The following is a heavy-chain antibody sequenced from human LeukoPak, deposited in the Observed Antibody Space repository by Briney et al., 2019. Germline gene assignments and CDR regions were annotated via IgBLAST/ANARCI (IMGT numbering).Heavy chain of an antibody. CDR3: ARRVYSSSSFDY. CDR1: GFTFSSYS. Sequence: KSGGSLRLSCAASGFTFSSYSMNWVRQAPGKGPEWVSSISSSSSYIYYADSVKGRLTISRDNAKNSLYLQMNSLRAEDTAVYYCARRVYSSSSFDYWGQGTLVTVSS. CDR2: ISSSSSYI. J-gene: IGHJ4*02. D-gene: IGHD6-13*01. V-gene: IGHV3-21*01.